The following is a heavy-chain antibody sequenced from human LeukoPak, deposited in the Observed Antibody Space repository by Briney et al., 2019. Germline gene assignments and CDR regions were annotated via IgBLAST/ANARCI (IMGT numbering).Heavy chain of an antibody. D-gene: IGHD3-3*01. CDR3: AKYPKPYDFWSGYYMD. V-gene: IGHV3-23*01. CDR1: GFTFSSYA. CDR2: ISGSGGST. Sequence: PGGSLRLSCAASGFTFSSYAMSWVRQAPGKGLEWVSAISGSGGSTYYADSVKGRFTISRDNSKNTLYLQMNSLRAEDTAVYYCAKYPKPYDFWSGYYMDWGQGTLVTVSS. J-gene: IGHJ4*02.